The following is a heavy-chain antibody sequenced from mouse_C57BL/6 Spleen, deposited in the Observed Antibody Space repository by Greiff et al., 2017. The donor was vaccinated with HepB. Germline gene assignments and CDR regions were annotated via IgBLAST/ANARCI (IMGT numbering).Heavy chain of an antibody. Sequence: EVQVVESGGDLVKPGGSLKLSCAASGFTFSSYGMSWVRQTPDKRLEWVATISSGGSYTYYPDSVKGRFTISRDNAKNTLYLQMSSLKSEDTAMYYCARHGVMITTLWFAYWGQGTLVTVSA. CDR3: ARHGVMITTLWFAY. V-gene: IGHV5-6*01. J-gene: IGHJ3*01. D-gene: IGHD2-4*01. CDR1: GFTFSSYG. CDR2: ISSGGSYT.